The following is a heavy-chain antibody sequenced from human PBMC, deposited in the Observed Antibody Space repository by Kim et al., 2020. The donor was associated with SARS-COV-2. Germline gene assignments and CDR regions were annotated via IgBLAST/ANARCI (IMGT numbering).Heavy chain of an antibody. CDR3: ARTIVGATAHEDY. Sequence: SETLSLTCTASGGSVSSGSYYWSWIRQPPGKGLEWIGYIYYSGSTNYNPSLKSRVTISVDTSKNQFSLKLSSVTAADTAVYYCARTIVGATAHEDYWGQGTLVTVSS. J-gene: IGHJ4*02. CDR2: IYYSGST. CDR1: GGSVSSGSYY. V-gene: IGHV4-61*01. D-gene: IGHD1-26*01.